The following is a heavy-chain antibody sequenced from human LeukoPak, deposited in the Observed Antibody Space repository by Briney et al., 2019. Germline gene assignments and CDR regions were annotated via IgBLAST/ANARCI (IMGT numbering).Heavy chain of an antibody. CDR3: AIHGRGYSGYDPKAPFDY. J-gene: IGHJ4*02. D-gene: IGHD5-12*01. CDR1: GYSISSGYY. CDR2: IYHSGST. Sequence: SETLSLTCTLSGYSISSGYYWGWIRQPPGKGLEWIGSIYHSGSTYYNPSLKSRVTISVDTSKNQFSLKLSSVTAADTAVYYCAIHGRGYSGYDPKAPFDYWGQGTLVTVSS. V-gene: IGHV4-38-2*02.